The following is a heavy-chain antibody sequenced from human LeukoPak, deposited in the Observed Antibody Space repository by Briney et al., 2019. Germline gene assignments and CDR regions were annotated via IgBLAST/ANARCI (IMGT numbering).Heavy chain of an antibody. Sequence: SQTLSLTCTVSGGSISSGSYYWSWIRQPAGKGLEWIGRIYTSGSTNCNPSLKSRVTISVDTSKNQFSLKLSSVTTADTAVYYCATEAETYKAWFDPWGQGTLVTVSS. V-gene: IGHV4-61*02. J-gene: IGHJ5*02. D-gene: IGHD1-1*01. CDR1: GGSISSGSYY. CDR3: ATEAETYKAWFDP. CDR2: IYTSGST.